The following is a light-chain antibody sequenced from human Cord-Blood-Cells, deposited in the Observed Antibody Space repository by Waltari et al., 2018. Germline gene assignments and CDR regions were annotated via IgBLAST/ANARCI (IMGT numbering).Light chain of an antibody. CDR1: QSMSSW. V-gene: IGKV1-5*03. Sequence: DIQMTQSPSTLSASVGDRVTITCRASQSMSSWLAWYQQKPGKATKLLIYKASSLESGVPSRFSGSGSGTECTLTISSLQPDDFATYYCQQYNSYSWTFGQGTKVEIK. CDR2: KAS. J-gene: IGKJ1*01. CDR3: QQYNSYSWT.